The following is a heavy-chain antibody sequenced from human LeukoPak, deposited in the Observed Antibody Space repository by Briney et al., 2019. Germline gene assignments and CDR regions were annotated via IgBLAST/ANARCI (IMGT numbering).Heavy chain of an antibody. V-gene: IGHV3-7*01. CDR1: GFTFSSYE. Sequence: GGSLRLSCAASGFTFSSYEMNWVRHAPGKWVEWVDKIKQDGSEKYYVDSVKGRFTISRDNAKNSLYLQMNSLRAEDTAVYYCARGSSGSDYWGQGTLVTVSS. J-gene: IGHJ4*02. CDR3: ARGSSGSDY. D-gene: IGHD6-19*01. CDR2: IKQDGSEK.